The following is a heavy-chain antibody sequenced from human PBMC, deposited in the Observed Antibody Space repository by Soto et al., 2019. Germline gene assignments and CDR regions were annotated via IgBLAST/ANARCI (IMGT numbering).Heavy chain of an antibody. Sequence: QVQLVESGGGVVQPGRSLRLSCAASGFTFSSYDMHWVRQAPGKGLEWVAGISYDGSNKYYAESVKGRFTISRDNSKNTLSLQMSSLRAEDTAVFFCARDISGVVGGYLDYWGQGILVTVSS. CDR1: GFTFSSYD. CDR3: ARDISGVVGGYLDY. CDR2: ISYDGSNK. D-gene: IGHD3-3*01. V-gene: IGHV3-30-3*01. J-gene: IGHJ4*02.